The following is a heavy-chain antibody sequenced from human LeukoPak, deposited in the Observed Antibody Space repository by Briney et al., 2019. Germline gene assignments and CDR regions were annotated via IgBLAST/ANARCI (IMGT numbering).Heavy chain of an antibody. Sequence: GGSLRLSCAASGFTFSSYHMHWVRQAPGKGLEWVAVIWYDGTNKYYADSVKGRFTISRDTSKNTLFLQMDSLRAEDTAVYYCARGHPGKFEYGGQGTLVTVSS. J-gene: IGHJ4*02. D-gene: IGHD1-14*01. CDR1: GFTFSSYH. CDR2: IWYDGTNK. CDR3: ARGHPGKFEY. V-gene: IGHV3-33*01.